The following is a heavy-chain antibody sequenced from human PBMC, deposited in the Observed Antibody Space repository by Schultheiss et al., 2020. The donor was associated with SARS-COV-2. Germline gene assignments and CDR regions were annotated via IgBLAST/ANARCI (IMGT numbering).Heavy chain of an antibody. CDR3: ARGLSGYDYGGNSAWYFDL. J-gene: IGHJ2*01. D-gene: IGHD4-23*01. CDR2: IIPMLGRP. V-gene: IGHV1-69*06. CDR1: GGAFNSYS. Sequence: SVKVSCRTSGGAFNSYSINWVRQAPGQGLEWMGAIIPMLGRPKNAQKFWGRVTISADKSTNTAHMELSSLRSEDTAIYYCARGLSGYDYGGNSAWYFDLWGRGTLVTVSS.